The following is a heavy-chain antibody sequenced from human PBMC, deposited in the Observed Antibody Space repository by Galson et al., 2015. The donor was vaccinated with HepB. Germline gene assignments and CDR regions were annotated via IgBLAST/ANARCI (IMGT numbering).Heavy chain of an antibody. CDR2: ISGSGSSTI. CDR1: GFTFTDDH. CDR3: ARATLGWFDP. V-gene: IGHV3-11*01. J-gene: IGHJ5*02. D-gene: IGHD2/OR15-2a*01. Sequence: SLRLSCAASGFTFTDDHMSWIRQAPGKGLEWTSYISGSGSSTIFYADSVKGRFTISRDNAKNSLYLQMTSLRAEDTAVYYCARATLGWFDPWGQGTLVTVSS.